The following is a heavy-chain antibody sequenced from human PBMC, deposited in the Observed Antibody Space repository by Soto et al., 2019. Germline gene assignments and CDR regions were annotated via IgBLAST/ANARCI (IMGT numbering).Heavy chain of an antibody. Sequence: SGPTLVKPTQTLTLTCTFSGFSLSTSGVGVGWIRQPPGKALEWLALIYWDDDKRYSPSLKSRLTITKDTSKNQVVLTMTNMDPVDTATYYCAHSPYSSGRYRIGAFDIWGQGTMVTVSS. D-gene: IGHD6-19*01. CDR1: GFSLSTSGVG. J-gene: IGHJ3*02. CDR2: IYWDDDK. CDR3: AHSPYSSGRYRIGAFDI. V-gene: IGHV2-5*02.